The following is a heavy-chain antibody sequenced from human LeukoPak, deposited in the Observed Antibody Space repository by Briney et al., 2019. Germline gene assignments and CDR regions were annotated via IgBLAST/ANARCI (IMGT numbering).Heavy chain of an antibody. D-gene: IGHD1-26*01. Sequence: SETLSLTCTVPGGSISSYYWRWIRQPPGKGLEWIGYIYYSGSTNYNPSLKSRVTISVDTSKNQFSLKLSSVTAADTAVYYCARDSGSYLLDYWGQGTLVTVSS. CDR3: ARDSGSYLLDY. CDR1: GGSISSYY. V-gene: IGHV4-59*01. CDR2: IYYSGST. J-gene: IGHJ4*02.